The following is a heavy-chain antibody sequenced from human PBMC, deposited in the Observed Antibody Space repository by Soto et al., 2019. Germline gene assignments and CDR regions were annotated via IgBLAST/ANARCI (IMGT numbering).Heavy chain of an antibody. J-gene: IGHJ6*03. CDR2: VFHSGTT. CDR1: GGSISTYY. V-gene: IGHV4-59*01. Sequence: QVQLQESGPGLVKPSETLSLTCTVSGGSISTYYWSWLRQPPGKGLEWIGYVFHSGTTSYNPSLQSRVTISVDTSTNQFSLRLSSVTAADTAVYYCARARRVERFGDPYPFYYYYYMDVWGKGTTATVSS. D-gene: IGHD3-10*01. CDR3: ARARRVERFGDPYPFYYYYYMDV.